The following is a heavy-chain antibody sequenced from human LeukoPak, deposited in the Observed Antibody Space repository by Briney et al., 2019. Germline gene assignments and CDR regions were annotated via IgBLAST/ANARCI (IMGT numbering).Heavy chain of an antibody. Sequence: KTSETLPLTYTVSGGSIRCSTYYWSWIRQPPGKGLEWTGTIHHSGDTYYNPSLKSRVTISVDTSKNQFSLNLSSVTAADTAVYYCARLGVYYDPPDYWGQGTLVTVSS. V-gene: IGHV4-39*01. D-gene: IGHD3-22*01. CDR3: ARLGVYYDPPDY. CDR2: IHHSGDT. CDR1: GGSIRCSTYY. J-gene: IGHJ4*02.